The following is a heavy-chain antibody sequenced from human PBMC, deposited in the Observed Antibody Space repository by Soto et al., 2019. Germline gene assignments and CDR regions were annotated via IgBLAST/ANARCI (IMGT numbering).Heavy chain of an antibody. J-gene: IGHJ3*02. Sequence: QVHLVQSGAEVKKPGSSVKVSCKASGGNFSNHAINWVRQAPGQGLEWMGRIIPIFTTTNYAQKFQGRVTITADESTITAYMELISLKHDDTAVYYCAREVAADGTFREDVFDIWGQGTLVTVSS. V-gene: IGHV1-69*12. CDR3: AREVAADGTFREDVFDI. CDR2: IIPIFTTT. CDR1: GGNFSNHA. D-gene: IGHD6-13*01.